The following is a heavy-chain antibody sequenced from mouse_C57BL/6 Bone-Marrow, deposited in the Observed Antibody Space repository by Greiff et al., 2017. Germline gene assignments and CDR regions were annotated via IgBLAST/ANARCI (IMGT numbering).Heavy chain of an antibody. V-gene: IGHV2-6-1*01. D-gene: IGHD1-1*02. CDR3: ARQGGGKGY. CDR2: IWSDGST. CDR1: GFSLTSYG. J-gene: IGHJ2*01. Sequence: VKLQESGPGLVAPSQCLSITCTVSGFSLTSYGVHWVRQPPGKGLEWLVGIWSDGSTTYNSALKTRLSISKDDSTSLVFLKMNGLPTDDTAMYDCARQGGGKGYWGQGTTLTVSA.